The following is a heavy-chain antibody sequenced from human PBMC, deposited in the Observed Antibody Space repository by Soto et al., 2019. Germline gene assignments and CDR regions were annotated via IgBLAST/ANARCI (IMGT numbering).Heavy chain of an antibody. J-gene: IGHJ3*02. CDR3: ARGITGTGFAFEI. Sequence: PSETLSLTCAVYGGSFSGYYWSWIRQPPGKGLEWIGEINHSGSTNYNPSLKSRVTISVDTSKNQFSLKLSSVTAADTAVYYCARGITGTGFAFEIWGQGTMVNVSS. V-gene: IGHV4-34*01. CDR2: INHSGST. D-gene: IGHD1-7*01. CDR1: GGSFSGYY.